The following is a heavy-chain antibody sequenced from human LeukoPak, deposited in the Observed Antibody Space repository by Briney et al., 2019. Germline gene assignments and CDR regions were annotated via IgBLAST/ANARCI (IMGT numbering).Heavy chain of an antibody. Sequence: PGESLKISCKVSGYSFTSYWIGWVRQMPGKGLEWMGIIYPGDSDTRYSPSFQGQVTISADKSISTAYLQWSSLKASGTAMYYCARPMDYFDSSGYEGLDIWGQGTMVTVSS. J-gene: IGHJ3*02. CDR2: IYPGDSDT. CDR3: ARPMDYFDSSGYEGLDI. CDR1: GYSFTSYW. D-gene: IGHD3-22*01. V-gene: IGHV5-51*01.